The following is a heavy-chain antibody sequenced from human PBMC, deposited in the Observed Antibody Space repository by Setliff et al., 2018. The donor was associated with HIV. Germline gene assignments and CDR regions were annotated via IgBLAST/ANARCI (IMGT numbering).Heavy chain of an antibody. J-gene: IGHJ4*02. D-gene: IGHD2-8*01. Sequence: ASVKVSCKASGYTFTGYYMHWVRQAPGQGLEWMGWINPNSSDTNYAQKFQGRVTMTRDTSISTAYMDLRSLRSDDTAMYYCAREKYGDKFDYWGQGTLVTVSS. CDR2: INPNSSDT. CDR3: AREKYGDKFDY. CDR1: GYTFTGYY. V-gene: IGHV1-2*02.